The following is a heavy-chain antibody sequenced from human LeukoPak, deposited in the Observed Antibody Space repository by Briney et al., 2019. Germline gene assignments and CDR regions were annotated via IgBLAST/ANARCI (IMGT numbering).Heavy chain of an antibody. D-gene: IGHD6-13*01. Sequence: GASVKVSCKASGYTFTSYGISWARQAPGQGLEWMGWISAYNGNTNYAQKLQGRVTMTTDTFTSAAYMELRSLRSDDTAVYYCARVQQRNKELDYWGQGTLVTVSS. CDR1: GYTFTSYG. CDR3: ARVQQRNKELDY. CDR2: ISAYNGNT. J-gene: IGHJ4*02. V-gene: IGHV1-18*01.